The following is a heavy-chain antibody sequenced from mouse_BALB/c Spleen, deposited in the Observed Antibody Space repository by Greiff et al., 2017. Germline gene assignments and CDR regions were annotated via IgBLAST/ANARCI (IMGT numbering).Heavy chain of an antibody. CDR1: GFTFSSFG. CDR3: ARSSPYYLDY. Sequence: EVKLVESGGGLVQPGGSRKLSCAASGFTFSSFGMHWVRQDTEKGLEWVAYISSGSSTIYYADTVKGRFTISRDNPKNTLFLQMTSLRSADTAMYYCARSSPYYLDYWGQGTTLTVSS. CDR2: ISSGSSTI. J-gene: IGHJ2*01. V-gene: IGHV5-17*02.